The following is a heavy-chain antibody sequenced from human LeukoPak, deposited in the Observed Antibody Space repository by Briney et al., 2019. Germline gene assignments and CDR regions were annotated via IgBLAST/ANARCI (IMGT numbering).Heavy chain of an antibody. D-gene: IGHD4-23*01. CDR2: YSGST. Sequence: PSETLSLTCTVSGDSISSSTYYWAWIRQPPGKGLEYIGSYSGSTYYNPSLKSRVAISVDTSKNQFSLKLSSVTAADTAVYYCARKFPDNGGNSPLYWYFDLWGRGTLVTVSS. CDR3: ARKFPDNGGNSPLYWYFDL. CDR1: GDSISSSTYY. V-gene: IGHV4-39*07. J-gene: IGHJ2*01.